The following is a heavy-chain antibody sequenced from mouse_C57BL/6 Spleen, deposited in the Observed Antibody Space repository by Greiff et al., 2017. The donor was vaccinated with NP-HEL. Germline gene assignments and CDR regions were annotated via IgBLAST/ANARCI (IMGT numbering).Heavy chain of an antibody. V-gene: IGHV1-82*01. CDR3: AREGVYYGNFH. CDR1: GYAFSSSW. D-gene: IGHD2-1*01. J-gene: IGHJ2*01. Sequence: VKLMESGPELVKPGASVKISCKASGYAFSSSWLNWVKQRPGKGLEWIGRIYPGDGDTNYNGKFKGKATLTADKSSSTAYMQLSSLTSEDSAVYFCAREGVYYGNFHWGKGTTLTVSS. CDR2: IYPGDGDT.